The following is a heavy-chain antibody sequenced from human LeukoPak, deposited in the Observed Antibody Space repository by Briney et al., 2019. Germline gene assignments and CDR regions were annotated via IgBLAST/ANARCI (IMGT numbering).Heavy chain of an antibody. Sequence: ASVKVSCKASGYTFTSYGISWVRQAPGQGLEWMGWISAYNGNTNYAQKLQGRVTMTTDTSTSTAYMELRSLRSDDTAVYYCARDWSGFRGVIITETDAFDIWGQGTMVTVSS. D-gene: IGHD3-10*01. V-gene: IGHV1-18*01. CDR2: ISAYNGNT. CDR1: GYTFTSYG. J-gene: IGHJ3*02. CDR3: ARDWSGFRGVIITETDAFDI.